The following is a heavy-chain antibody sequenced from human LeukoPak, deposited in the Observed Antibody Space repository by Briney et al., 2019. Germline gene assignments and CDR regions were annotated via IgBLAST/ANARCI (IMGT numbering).Heavy chain of an antibody. Sequence: TSETLSLTCTVSGGSISSSSYYWGWIRQPPGKGLEWIGSIYYSGSTYYNPSLKSRVTISVDTSKNQFSLKLSSVTAADTAVYYCARHSRGIASNWFDPWGQGTLVTVSS. CDR2: IYYSGST. CDR3: ARHSRGIASNWFDP. V-gene: IGHV4-39*01. D-gene: IGHD6-13*01. J-gene: IGHJ5*02. CDR1: GGSISSSSYY.